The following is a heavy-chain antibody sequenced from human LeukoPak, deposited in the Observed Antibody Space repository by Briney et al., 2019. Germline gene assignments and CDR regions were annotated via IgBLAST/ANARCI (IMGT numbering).Heavy chain of an antibody. CDR3: ARALGRLIEIDY. CDR2: IYDNGRT. J-gene: IGHJ4*02. V-gene: IGHV4-31*03. Sequence: PSETLSLTCTVSGDSITRGGYYWTWIRQHPGKGLEWIGNIYDNGRTNYNPSLRSRVSMSVDASKNQFSLKLSSVTAADTAVYYCARALGRLIEIDYWGQGTLVSVSS. CDR1: GDSITRGGYY. D-gene: IGHD2-21*01.